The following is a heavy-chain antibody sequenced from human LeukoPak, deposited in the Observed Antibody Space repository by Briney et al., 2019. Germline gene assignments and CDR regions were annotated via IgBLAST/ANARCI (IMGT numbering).Heavy chain of an antibody. D-gene: IGHD2-8*01. CDR2: ISGSGGST. Sequence: GGSLRLSCAASGFTFSSYWMSWVRQAPGKGLEWVSAISGSGGSTYYADSVKGRFTISRDNSKNTLYLQMNSLRAEDTAVYYCAKDNGEANLFDPWGQGTLVTVSS. CDR3: AKDNGEANLFDP. J-gene: IGHJ5*02. V-gene: IGHV3-23*01. CDR1: GFTFSSYW.